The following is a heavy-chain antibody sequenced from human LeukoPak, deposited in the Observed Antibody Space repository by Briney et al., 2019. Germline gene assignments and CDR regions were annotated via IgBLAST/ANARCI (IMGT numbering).Heavy chain of an antibody. J-gene: IGHJ4*02. Sequence: GGSLRLSCAASGFTFSNAWMSWVRQAPGKGLEWVSVIYSGGSTYYADSVKGRFTISRDISKNTLYLQMNSLRAEDTAVYYCATTTVTNEGDYWGQGTLVTVSS. V-gene: IGHV3-53*01. CDR1: GFTFSNAW. CDR3: ATTTVTNEGDY. CDR2: IYSGGST. D-gene: IGHD4-17*01.